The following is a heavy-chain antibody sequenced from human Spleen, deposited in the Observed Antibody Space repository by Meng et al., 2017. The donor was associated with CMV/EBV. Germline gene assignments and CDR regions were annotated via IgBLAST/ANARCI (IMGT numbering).Heavy chain of an antibody. Sequence: AASGFTFTSYWMYWARQAPGGGLVWVSRINSDGSSTNYADSVKGRFTISRDNAKNTLYLQMNSLRAEDTAVYYCVRAPLVRSAQLEDWGQGILVTVSS. CDR2: INSDGSST. D-gene: IGHD1-1*01. J-gene: IGHJ4*02. V-gene: IGHV3-74*01. CDR1: GFTFTSYW. CDR3: VRAPLVRSAQLED.